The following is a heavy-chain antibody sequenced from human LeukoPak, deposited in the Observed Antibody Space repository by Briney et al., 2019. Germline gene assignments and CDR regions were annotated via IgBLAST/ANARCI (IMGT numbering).Heavy chain of an antibody. Sequence: GGSLRLSCAASGFTFSDYDMHWVRQATGKGLEWVSAIGTAGDTYYTGSVKGRFTISRENAKNSLYLQMNSLRADDTAKYYCAKDKAPGSWHTPSDFWGQGTLVTVSS. V-gene: IGHV3-13*01. J-gene: IGHJ4*02. D-gene: IGHD6-13*01. CDR1: GFTFSDYD. CDR3: AKDKAPGSWHTPSDF. CDR2: IGTAGDT.